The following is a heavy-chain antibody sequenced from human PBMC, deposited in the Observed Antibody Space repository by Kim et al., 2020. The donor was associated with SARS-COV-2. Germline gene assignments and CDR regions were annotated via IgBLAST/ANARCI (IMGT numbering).Heavy chain of an antibody. D-gene: IGHD3-10*01. CDR3: ANEMVREVWDY. V-gene: IGHV3-23*01. CDR2: N. Sequence: NYYADSVRCRFTISRDKSKNSLYLQMSSLRAEDTGVYCCANEMVREVWDYWGQGTLVTVSS. J-gene: IGHJ4*02.